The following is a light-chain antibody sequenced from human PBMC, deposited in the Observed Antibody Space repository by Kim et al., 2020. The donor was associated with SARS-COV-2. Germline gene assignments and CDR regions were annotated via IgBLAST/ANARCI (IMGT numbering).Light chain of an antibody. CDR2: GAS. Sequence: EIVMTQSPATLSVSPGERATLSCRASQSVSDSLAWYRQKPGQAPRLLIYGASTRATGIPARFSGSGSGTEFTLTINSLQSEDFAVYYCLQYNSWPRFTFGGGTKVDIK. CDR3: LQYNSWPRFT. CDR1: QSVSDS. J-gene: IGKJ4*01. V-gene: IGKV3-15*01.